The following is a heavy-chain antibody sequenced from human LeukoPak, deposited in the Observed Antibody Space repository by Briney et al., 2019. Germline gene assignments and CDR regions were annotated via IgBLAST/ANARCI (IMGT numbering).Heavy chain of an antibody. D-gene: IGHD3-10*01. Sequence: GGSLRLSCAASGFIFSSYAMSWVRQAPGKGLEWVSAISGSGGSTYYADSVKGRFTISRDNSKNTVYLQMSSLRAEDTAVYYCAKGGYGSKSYIDLDYWGQGTLVTVSS. J-gene: IGHJ4*02. V-gene: IGHV3-23*01. CDR2: ISGSGGST. CDR1: GFIFSSYA. CDR3: AKGGYGSKSYIDLDY.